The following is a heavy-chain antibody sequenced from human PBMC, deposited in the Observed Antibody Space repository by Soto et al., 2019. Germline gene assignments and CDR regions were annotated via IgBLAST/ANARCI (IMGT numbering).Heavy chain of an antibody. V-gene: IGHV1-69*02. Sequence: QVQLVQSGAEVKKPGSSVKVSCKASGGTFSSYTISWVRQAPGQGLEWMGRIIPILGIANYAQKFQGRVTITADKSTSTDYMELSSLRSEDTAVYYFAGSEFGELHWFDPWGQGTLVTVSS. J-gene: IGHJ5*02. D-gene: IGHD3-10*01. CDR3: AGSEFGELHWFDP. CDR2: IIPILGIA. CDR1: GGTFSSYT.